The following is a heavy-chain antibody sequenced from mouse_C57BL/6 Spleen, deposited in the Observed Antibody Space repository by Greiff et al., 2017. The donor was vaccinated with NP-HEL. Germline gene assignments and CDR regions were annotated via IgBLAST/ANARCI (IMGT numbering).Heavy chain of an antibody. CDR2: IRLKSDNFAT. J-gene: IGHJ1*03. Sequence: EVMLVESGGGLVQPGGSMKLSCVASGFTFSNYWMNWVRQSPEKGLEWVAQIRLKSDNFATHYAESVKGRFTISRDDSKSSVYLQMNNLRAEDTGIYYCTQSELDWYFDVWGTGTTVTVSS. V-gene: IGHV6-3*01. D-gene: IGHD4-1*01. CDR3: TQSELDWYFDV. CDR1: GFTFSNYW.